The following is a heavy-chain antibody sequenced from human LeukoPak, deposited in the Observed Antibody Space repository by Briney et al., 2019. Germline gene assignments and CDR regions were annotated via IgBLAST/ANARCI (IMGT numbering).Heavy chain of an antibody. CDR1: GGSISSYY. Sequence: KPSETLSLTCTVSGGSISSYYWGWIRQPPGKGLEWIGSIYHSGSTYYNPSLKSRVTISVDTSKNQFSLKLSSVTAADTAVYYCARDYEGYYFDYWGQGTLVTVSS. CDR2: IYHSGST. J-gene: IGHJ4*02. V-gene: IGHV4-38-2*02. CDR3: ARDYEGYYFDY. D-gene: IGHD5-12*01.